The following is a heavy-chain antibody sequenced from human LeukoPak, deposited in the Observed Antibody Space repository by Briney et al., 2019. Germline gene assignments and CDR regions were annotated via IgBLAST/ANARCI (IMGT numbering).Heavy chain of an antibody. CDR3: ASRAYSSSWWYFDY. CDR1: GGSINSSSYY. J-gene: IGHJ4*02. V-gene: IGHV4-39*01. Sequence: SETLSLTCTVSGGSINSSSYYWGWIRQPPGTGLEWIGSIYYSGSTYSNPSLKSRVTISLDTSKNQFSLKLNSVTAADTAVYYCASRAYSSSWWYFDYWGQGGLVTVSS. D-gene: IGHD6-13*01. CDR2: IYYSGST.